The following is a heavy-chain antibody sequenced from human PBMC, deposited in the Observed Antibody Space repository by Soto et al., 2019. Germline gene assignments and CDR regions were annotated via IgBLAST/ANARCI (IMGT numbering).Heavy chain of an antibody. J-gene: IGHJ4*02. V-gene: IGHV4-39*01. CDR3: ARHPGYAVPTVYATHYFNY. CDR1: GDSISSDNYY. Sequence: QLQLQESGPGLVKPSETLSLTCTVSGDSISSDNYYCGWIRQPPGKGLEWIGSIYYTGSTYYNPSLKSRVTMSVDTSKSQFSLKLSYVTAAYTAVYYCARHPGYAVPTVYATHYFNYWGQGILVTVST. D-gene: IGHD2-8*01. CDR2: IYYTGST.